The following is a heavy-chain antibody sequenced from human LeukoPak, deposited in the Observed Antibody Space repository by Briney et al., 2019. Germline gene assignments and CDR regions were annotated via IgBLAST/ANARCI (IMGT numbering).Heavy chain of an antibody. J-gene: IGHJ4*02. D-gene: IGHD6-13*01. CDR2: IYHSGST. Sequence: SETLSLTCAVSGYSISRFYYCGWIRQPPGKGLEWIASIYHSGSTYYNPSLKSRITISVDTSKNQFSLKLTSVTAADAAVYYRATLAASAPRYFDYWGQGILVTVSS. V-gene: IGHV4-38-2*01. CDR1: GYSISRFYY. CDR3: ATLAASAPRYFDY.